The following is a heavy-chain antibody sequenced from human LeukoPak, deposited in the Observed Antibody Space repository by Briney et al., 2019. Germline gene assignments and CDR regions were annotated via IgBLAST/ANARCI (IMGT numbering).Heavy chain of an antibody. D-gene: IGHD3-10*01. J-gene: IGHJ4*02. CDR1: GFTFSSYW. CDR3: AKDLLRYYGSGSYY. Sequence: GGSLRLSCAASGFTFSSYWMHWVRQAPGKGLQWVSGISGSGRNTYYADSVKGRFTISRDNSKNTVYLQMNSLRAEDTAVYYCAKDLLRYYGSGSYYWGQGTLVTVSS. CDR2: ISGSGRNT. V-gene: IGHV3-23*01.